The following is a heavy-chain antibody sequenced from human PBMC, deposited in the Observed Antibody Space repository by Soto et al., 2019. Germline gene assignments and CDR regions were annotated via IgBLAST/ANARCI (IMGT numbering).Heavy chain of an antibody. CDR3: ARDRGSYTLGPYYYGMDV. Sequence: SETLSLTCTVSGGSISSYYWSWIRQPPGKGLEWIGYIYYSGSTNYNPSLKSRVTISVDTSKNQFSLKLSSVTAADTAVYYCARDRGSYTLGPYYYGMDVWGQGTTVTVSS. D-gene: IGHD1-26*01. J-gene: IGHJ6*02. CDR1: GGSISSYY. V-gene: IGHV4-59*01. CDR2: IYYSGST.